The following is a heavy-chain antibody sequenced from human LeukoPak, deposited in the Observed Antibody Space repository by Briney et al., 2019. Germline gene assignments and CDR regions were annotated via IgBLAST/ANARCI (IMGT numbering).Heavy chain of an antibody. CDR3: ARELSSSGFFDY. J-gene: IGHJ4*02. V-gene: IGHV3-23*01. CDR2: ISSRGDRT. D-gene: IGHD6-19*01. CDR1: GFTFNSYA. Sequence: GGSPRLSCAASGFTFNSYAMSWVRQTSGRGLEWVSAISSRGDRTYYADSVKGRFTISRDNSKNTVYLQMNGLRAEDTAVYYCARELSSSGFFDYWGQGTLVTVSS.